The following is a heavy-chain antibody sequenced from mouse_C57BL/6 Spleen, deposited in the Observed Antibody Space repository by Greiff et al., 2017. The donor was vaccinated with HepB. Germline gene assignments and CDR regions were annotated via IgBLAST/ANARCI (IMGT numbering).Heavy chain of an antibody. J-gene: IGHJ2*01. D-gene: IGHD2-5*01. CDR3: ARRSNYFDCDY. CDR2: IYPGDGDT. Sequence: VQLVESGPELVKPGASVKISCKASGYAFSSSWMNWVKQRPGTGLEWIGRIYPGDGDTNYNGKFKGKATLTADKSSSTAYMQRSSLTSEDSAVYFCARRSNYFDCDYWGQGTTLTVSA. V-gene: IGHV1-82*01. CDR1: GYAFSSSW.